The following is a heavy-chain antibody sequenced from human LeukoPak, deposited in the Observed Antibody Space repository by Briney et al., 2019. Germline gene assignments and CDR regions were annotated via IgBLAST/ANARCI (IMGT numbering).Heavy chain of an antibody. J-gene: IGHJ6*03. CDR1: GFTFSSYG. Sequence: GGSLRLSCAASGFTFSSYGMHWVRQAPGKGLEWVSYISSSGSTIYYADSVKGRFTISRDNAKNSLYLQMNSLRAEDTAVYYCAVSGYGGYYYYYMDVWGKGTTVTISS. CDR2: ISSSGSTI. V-gene: IGHV3-48*04. D-gene: IGHD5-12*01. CDR3: AVSGYGGYYYYYMDV.